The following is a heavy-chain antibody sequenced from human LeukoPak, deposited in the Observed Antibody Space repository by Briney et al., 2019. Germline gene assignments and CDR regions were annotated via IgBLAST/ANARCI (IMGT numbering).Heavy chain of an antibody. J-gene: IGHJ3*02. V-gene: IGHV3-9*01. CDR3: AKDTTYSYGDYAFDI. CDR1: GFSFEDYA. CDR2: ISWNSGSI. Sequence: GGSLRLSCAASGFSFEDYAMRWVRQAPGKGLEWVSGISWNSGSIGYADSVKGRFTISRDNAKNSLYLQMNSMRAEDTALYYCAKDTTYSYGDYAFDIWGQGTMVTVSS. D-gene: IGHD5-18*01.